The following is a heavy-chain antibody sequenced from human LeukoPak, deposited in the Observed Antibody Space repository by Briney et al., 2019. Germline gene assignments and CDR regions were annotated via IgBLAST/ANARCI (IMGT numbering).Heavy chain of an antibody. CDR2: IIPIFGTA. J-gene: IGHJ4*02. CDR1: GGTFSGYA. V-gene: IGHV1-69*01. D-gene: IGHD4-17*01. Sequence: ASVKVSCKASGGTFSGYAISWVRQAPGQGLEWMGGIIPIFGTANYAQKFQGRVTITADESTSTAYMELSSLRSEDTAVHYCARASASPTTVTYYFDYWGQGTLVTVSS. CDR3: ARASASPTTVTYYFDY.